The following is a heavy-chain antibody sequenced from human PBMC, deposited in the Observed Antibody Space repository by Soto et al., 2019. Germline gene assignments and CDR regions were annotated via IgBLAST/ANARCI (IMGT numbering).Heavy chain of an antibody. CDR3: ARARVQLWLGAGYYYYLMDF. J-gene: IGHJ6*02. D-gene: IGHD5-18*01. Sequence: ASVKVSCKASGYTFTGYYMHWVRQAPGQGLEWMGWINPNSGGTNYAQKFQGWVTMTRDTSISTAYMELSRLRSDDTAVYYCARARVQLWLGAGYYYYLMDFSGQGTTVTVSS. CDR2: INPNSGGT. V-gene: IGHV1-2*04. CDR1: GYTFTGYY.